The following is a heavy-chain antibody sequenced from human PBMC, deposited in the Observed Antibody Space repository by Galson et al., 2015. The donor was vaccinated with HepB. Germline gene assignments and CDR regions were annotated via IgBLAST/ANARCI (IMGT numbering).Heavy chain of an antibody. D-gene: IGHD3-10*01. V-gene: IGHV4-59*01. J-gene: IGHJ5*01. CDR3: ARGEGSGTYVSWFDS. Sequence: SETLSLTCSVSGGSISSYFWSWIRPPPGKGLEWLGYVYFSGSTNYNPSLKSRVTISVDTSKNQFSLKLTSVTTADTAIYYCARGEGSGTYVSWFDSWGQGTPVTVSS. CDR2: VYFSGST. CDR1: GGSISSYF.